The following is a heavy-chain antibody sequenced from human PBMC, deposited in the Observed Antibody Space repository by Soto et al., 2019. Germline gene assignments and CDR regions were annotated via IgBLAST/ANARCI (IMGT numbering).Heavy chain of an antibody. D-gene: IGHD2-2*01. CDR2: IYYSGST. CDR1: GGSISSGGYY. V-gene: IGHV4-31*03. CDR3: ARDRCSSTSCYNWFDP. Sequence: SETLSLTCTVSGGSISSGGYYWSWIRQHPGKGLEWIGYIYYSGSTYYNPSLKSRVTIPVDTSKNQFSLKLSSVTAADTAVYYCARDRCSSTSCYNWFDPWGQGTLVTVSS. J-gene: IGHJ5*02.